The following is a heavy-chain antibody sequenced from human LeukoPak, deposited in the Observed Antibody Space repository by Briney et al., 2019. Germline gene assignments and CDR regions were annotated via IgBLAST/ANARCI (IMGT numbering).Heavy chain of an antibody. Sequence: ASVKVSCKASGYTFTGYYMHWVRQAPGQGLEWMGWINPNSGGTNYAQKFQGRVTMTRDTSISTAYMELSRLRSDDTAVYYCARADYGDYVGYFDLWGRGTLVTVSS. CDR1: GYTFTGYY. D-gene: IGHD4-17*01. V-gene: IGHV1-2*02. CDR3: ARADYGDYVGYFDL. J-gene: IGHJ2*01. CDR2: INPNSGGT.